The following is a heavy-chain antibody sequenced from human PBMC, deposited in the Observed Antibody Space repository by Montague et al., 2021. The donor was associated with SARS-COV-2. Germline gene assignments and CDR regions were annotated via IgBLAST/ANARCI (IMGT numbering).Heavy chain of an antibody. Sequence: TLSLTCAVYGGSFSGYYWSWTRQPPGKGLEWIGDINHSGSTNYNPSLKSRVSISVDTSKNQFSLKLSSVTAADTAVYYCARAIVDVTMMVVVMTGVEHYFDFWGQGTLVTVSS. V-gene: IGHV4-34*01. D-gene: IGHD3-22*01. CDR2: INHSGST. CDR1: GGSFSGYY. J-gene: IGHJ4*02. CDR3: ARAIVDVTMMVVVMTGVEHYFDF.